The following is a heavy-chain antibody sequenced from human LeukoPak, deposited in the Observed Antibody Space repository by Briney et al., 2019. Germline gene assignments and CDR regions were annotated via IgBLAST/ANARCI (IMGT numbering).Heavy chain of an antibody. J-gene: IGHJ6*03. V-gene: IGHV4-59*01. CDR1: GGSISSYY. CDR2: IYYSGST. Sequence: PSETLSLTCTVSGGSISSYYWSWIRQPPGKGLEWIGYIYYSGSTNYNPSLKSRVTISVDTSKNQFSLKLSSVTAADTAVYYCATARLRSSGWYWFVPHYYYYYYMDVWGKGTTLTVSS. CDR3: ATARLRSSGWYWFVPHYYYYYYMDV. D-gene: IGHD6-19*01.